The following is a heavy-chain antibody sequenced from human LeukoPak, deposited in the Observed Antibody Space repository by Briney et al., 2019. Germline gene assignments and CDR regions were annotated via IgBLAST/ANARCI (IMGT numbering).Heavy chain of an antibody. V-gene: IGHV4-34*01. CDR1: GGSLSGYY. D-gene: IGHD2-8*01. J-gene: IGHJ4*02. CDR2: INHSGST. CDR3: ARRNIVLTNIDY. Sequence: SETLSLTCAVYGGSLSGYYWNWIRQPPGKGLEWIGEINHSGSTNYNPSLKSRCTISVDTSKNQFYLKLSSVTAADTAVYYCARRNIVLTNIDYWGQGTLVTVSS.